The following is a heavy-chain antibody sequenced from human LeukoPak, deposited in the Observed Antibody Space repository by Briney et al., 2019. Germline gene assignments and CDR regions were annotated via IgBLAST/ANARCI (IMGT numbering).Heavy chain of an antibody. D-gene: IGHD1-26*01. Sequence: PGGSLRLSCAASGFTFSSYAMSWVRQAPGKGLEWVSAISGSGGSTYYADSVKGRFTISRDNSKNTLYLQMNSLRAEDTAVYYCAKDRAPESWELRNYFDYWGQGTLVTVSS. CDR3: AKDRAPESWELRNYFDY. V-gene: IGHV3-23*01. CDR1: GFTFSSYA. J-gene: IGHJ4*02. CDR2: ISGSGGST.